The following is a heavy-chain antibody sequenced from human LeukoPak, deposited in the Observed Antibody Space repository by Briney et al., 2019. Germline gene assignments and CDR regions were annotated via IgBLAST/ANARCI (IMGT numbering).Heavy chain of an antibody. CDR2: ITSSGTT. D-gene: IGHD3-9*01. CDR1: GGSLRSYY. V-gene: IGHV4-59*01. J-gene: IGHJ3*02. CDR3: ASSRPYYDILTGQSDDAFDI. Sequence: PSEALSLTCTVSGGSLRSYYWSWIRQPPGKGLEWIGYITSSGTTNYNPSLNSRVTITVDTSKKQLSLKLTAVTAADTAFYYCASSRPYYDILTGQSDDAFDIWGRGTMVTVSS.